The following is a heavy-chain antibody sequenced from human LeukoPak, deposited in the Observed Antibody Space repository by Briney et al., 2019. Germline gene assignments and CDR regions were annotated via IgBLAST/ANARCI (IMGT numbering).Heavy chain of an antibody. CDR2: ISSSSSYI. J-gene: IGHJ6*03. CDR1: GFTFSSYS. V-gene: IGHV3-21*01. Sequence: GGSLRLSCAASGFTFSSYSMNWVRQAPGKGLEWVSSISSSSSYIYYADSVKGRFTISRDNAKNSLYLQMNSLRAEDTAVYYCAREDSSGWYNVAYYYYYYMDVWGKGTTVTVSS. CDR3: AREDSSGWYNVAYYYYYYMDV. D-gene: IGHD6-19*01.